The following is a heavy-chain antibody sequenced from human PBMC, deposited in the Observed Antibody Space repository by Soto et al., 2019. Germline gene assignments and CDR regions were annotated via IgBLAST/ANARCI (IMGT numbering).Heavy chain of an antibody. V-gene: IGHV5-51*01. D-gene: IGHD1-26*01. Sequence: PGESLKISCKGSGYSFRNYWIAWVRQMPGKGLEWMGIIYPGDIDLRYSPSFQGRVTMSTDKSINTAYLQWNSLKASDNAMYYCAKGGLGPDKHFDYWGQGTQVTVSS. J-gene: IGHJ4*02. CDR2: IYPGDIDL. CDR1: GYSFRNYW. CDR3: AKGGLGPDKHFDY.